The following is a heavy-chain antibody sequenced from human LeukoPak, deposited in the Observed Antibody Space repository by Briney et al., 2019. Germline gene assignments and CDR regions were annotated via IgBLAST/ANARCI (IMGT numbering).Heavy chain of an antibody. V-gene: IGHV3-72*01. D-gene: IGHD7-27*01. J-gene: IGHJ4*02. CDR1: GFTFSDHH. Sequence: GGSLRLSCAASGFTFSDHHMDWVRQAPGEGLEWVARIRNKANRYTTEYAASVKGRLTISRDDSENSLYLQMDSLKTEDTAVYYCARSPLGIAPFDYWGQGTLVTVSS. CDR2: IRNKANRYTT. CDR3: ARSPLGIAPFDY.